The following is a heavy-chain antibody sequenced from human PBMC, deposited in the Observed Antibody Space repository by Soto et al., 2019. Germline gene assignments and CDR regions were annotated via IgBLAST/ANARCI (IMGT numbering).Heavy chain of an antibody. CDR1: GYTVTSFA. Sequence: ASLKGSCKSSGYTVTSFAIHWVRQAPGQRLEWMGWINVGNGDTKYSQKFQGRFTITRDTSASTSYMDLSSLRSEDTAVYYCAGVYDSSGYYYFDYWGQGTRVTVSS. V-gene: IGHV1-3*01. CDR2: INVGNGDT. CDR3: AGVYDSSGYYYFDY. D-gene: IGHD3-22*01. J-gene: IGHJ4*02.